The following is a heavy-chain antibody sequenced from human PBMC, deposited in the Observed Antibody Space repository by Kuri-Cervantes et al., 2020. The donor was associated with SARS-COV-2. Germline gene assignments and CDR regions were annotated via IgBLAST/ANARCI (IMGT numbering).Heavy chain of an antibody. CDR1: GGTFSSFA. D-gene: IGHD3-10*01. CDR2: ISPMFGAT. CDR3: ARDLSIPMVRDSGFDI. J-gene: IGHJ3*02. Sequence: SVKVSCKASGGTFSSFAISWVRQAPGQGLEWMGGISPMFGATNYAPTFQGRVTITADKSTITAYMELSGLRSDDTAVYYCARDLSIPMVRDSGFDIWGQGTMVTVSS. V-gene: IGHV1-69*06.